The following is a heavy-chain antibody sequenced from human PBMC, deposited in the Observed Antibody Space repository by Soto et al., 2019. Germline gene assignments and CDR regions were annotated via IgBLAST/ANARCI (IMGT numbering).Heavy chain of an antibody. CDR1: ALTSSKNY. CDR3: ARGGSGSDWDYYVMDV. Sequence: EVQLVESGGGLVQPGGSLRLSCAGSALTSSKNYMSWVRQPPGKGLEWVSVIYSGGTTYYADSVKDRFSISRDNSKSKRYLQMDNLRDGDTSVDYCARGGSGSDWDYYVMDVWYHGTTVPVSS. V-gene: IGHV3-66*01. CDR2: IYSGGTT. D-gene: IGHD3-10*01. J-gene: IGHJ6*02.